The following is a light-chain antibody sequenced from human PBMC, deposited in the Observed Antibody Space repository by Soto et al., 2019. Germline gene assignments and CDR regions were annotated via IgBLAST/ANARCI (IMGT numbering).Light chain of an antibody. Sequence: QSALTQPASVSGSPGQSITISCTGTSSVVGGYNYVSWYQQHPGKAPKLMIYEVSNRPSGVSNRFSGSKSGNTASLTISGLQAEDEADYYCSSYTSSSTHYVFGTGTKVTVL. V-gene: IGLV2-14*01. CDR1: SSVVGGYNY. J-gene: IGLJ1*01. CDR2: EVS. CDR3: SSYTSSSTHYV.